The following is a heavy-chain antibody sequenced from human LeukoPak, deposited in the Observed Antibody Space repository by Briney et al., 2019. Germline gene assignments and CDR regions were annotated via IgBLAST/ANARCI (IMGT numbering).Heavy chain of an antibody. CDR3: ARGLAVAGTGDAFDI. D-gene: IGHD6-19*01. Sequence: GGSLRLSCAASEFTFNNHDMHWVRQAPGKGLEWVAAISYDGRNKYYADSVKGRFTISRDNSKNTLYLQMNSLRADDTAVYYCARGLAVAGTGDAFDIWGQGTMVTVSS. V-gene: IGHV3-30*03. CDR1: EFTFNNHD. CDR2: ISYDGRNK. J-gene: IGHJ3*02.